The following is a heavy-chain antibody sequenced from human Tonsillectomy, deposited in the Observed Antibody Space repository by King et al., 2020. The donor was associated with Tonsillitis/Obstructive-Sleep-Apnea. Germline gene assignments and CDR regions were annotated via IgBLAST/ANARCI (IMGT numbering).Heavy chain of an antibody. Sequence: VQLVESGGGVVRPGGSLRLSCAASGFTFHDHGMNWVRQAPGKGLEWGSGMNCNGASTGYADSVKGRFTISRDNAKNSLYLQMNSLRAEDTALYYCVRDYSYIAFDIWGQGTVVTVSS. CDR2: MNCNGAST. D-gene: IGHD5-18*01. CDR3: VRDYSYIAFDI. CDR1: GFTFHDHG. V-gene: IGHV3-20*04. J-gene: IGHJ3*02.